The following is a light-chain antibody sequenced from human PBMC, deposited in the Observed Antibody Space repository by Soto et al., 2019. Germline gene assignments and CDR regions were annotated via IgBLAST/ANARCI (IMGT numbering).Light chain of an antibody. CDR1: QSVSSN. Sequence: EIVLTQSPATLSLSPGERATLSCRASQSVSSNLAWYQQKPGQAPRLLIYDASNRATGIPARFSGSGSGTDFTLAISSLEAEDFAVYYCQRGDTVGQGTLLEIK. V-gene: IGKV3-11*01. CDR3: QRGDT. CDR2: DAS. J-gene: IGKJ5*01.